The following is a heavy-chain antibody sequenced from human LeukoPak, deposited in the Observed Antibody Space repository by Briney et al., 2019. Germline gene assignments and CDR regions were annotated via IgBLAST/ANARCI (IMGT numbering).Heavy chain of an antibody. Sequence: GGSLRLSCAAHVLTFSSYPMSWVPQAPAKGQEWVSAISGSGGSTYYEDSVKGRFTISRDNSKNSLYLQMNSLRAEDTAVYYCAAQWLLHGAFDIWGQGTMVTVSS. J-gene: IGHJ3*02. V-gene: IGHV3-23*01. D-gene: IGHD6-19*01. CDR3: AAQWLLHGAFDI. CDR2: ISGSGGST. CDR1: VLTFSSYP.